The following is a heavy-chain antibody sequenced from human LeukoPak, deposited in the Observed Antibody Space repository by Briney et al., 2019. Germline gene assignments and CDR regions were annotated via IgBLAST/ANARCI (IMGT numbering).Heavy chain of an antibody. CDR1: GFTFSNVW. CDR3: ATDGGDYYFDY. Sequence: GGSLRLSCAAPGFTFSNVWMSWVRQAPGKGLEWVGRIKTKTNGGTTDYAAPVKGRVTISRDDSKNTLYLQMISLKTEDTAVYYCATDGGDYYFDYWGQGTLVTVSS. J-gene: IGHJ4*02. V-gene: IGHV3-15*01. CDR2: IKTKTNGGTT. D-gene: IGHD2-21*02.